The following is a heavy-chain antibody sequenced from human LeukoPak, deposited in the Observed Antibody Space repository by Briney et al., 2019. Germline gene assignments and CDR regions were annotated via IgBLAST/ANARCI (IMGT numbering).Heavy chain of an antibody. CDR1: GGSISSGGYY. D-gene: IGHD3-22*01. Sequence: SETLSLTCTVSGGSISSGGYYWSWIRQHPGKGLEWIGYIYYSGSTYYNPSLKSRVTISVDTSKNQFSLKLSSVTAADTAVYYCHYYDFPPMAYFDYWGQGTLVTVSS. J-gene: IGHJ4*02. CDR2: IYYSGST. V-gene: IGHV4-31*03. CDR3: HYYDFPPMAYFDY.